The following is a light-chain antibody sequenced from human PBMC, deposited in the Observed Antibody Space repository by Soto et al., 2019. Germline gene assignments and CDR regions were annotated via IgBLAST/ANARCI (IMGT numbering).Light chain of an antibody. V-gene: IGKV3-15*01. Sequence: DIVMTQSPATLSVSPGERATLSCRASQSVGTNLAWYQQKPGQAPRLLIYGASTRATGIPASFCGSRSGTEFTLAISSLQSEDFAVDYFHQYNNFPSTFGQGTNVEIK. CDR1: QSVGTN. CDR2: GAS. CDR3: HQYNNFPST. J-gene: IGKJ1*01.